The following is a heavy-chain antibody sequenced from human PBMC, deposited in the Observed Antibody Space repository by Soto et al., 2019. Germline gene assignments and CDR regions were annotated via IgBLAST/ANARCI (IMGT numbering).Heavy chain of an antibody. Sequence: GGSLRLSCAASGFTFSSYWMHWVRQVPGKGLVWVSRINSNGSDTIYADSVKGRFTISRDNAKNTLYLQMNSLRAEDTAVYHCVRVPYSTSSWFVYWGQG. V-gene: IGHV3-74*01. D-gene: IGHD6-6*01. CDR2: INSNGSDT. CDR3: VRVPYSTSSWFVY. J-gene: IGHJ4*02. CDR1: GFTFSSYW.